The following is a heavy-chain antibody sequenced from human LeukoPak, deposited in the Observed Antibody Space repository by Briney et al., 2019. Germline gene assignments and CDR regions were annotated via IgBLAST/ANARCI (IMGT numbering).Heavy chain of an antibody. CDR2: ITNSGNSK. V-gene: IGHV3-48*01. CDR3: ARGGGLDV. Sequence: GGSLRLSCAASEFTFSSYSMNWLRQAPGKGLEWVSYITNSGNSKSYADSVKGRFTISRDNTKNSLYLQMNGLRAEDTAVYYCARGGGLDVWGQGATVTVSS. CDR1: EFTFSSYS. J-gene: IGHJ6*02. D-gene: IGHD3-16*01.